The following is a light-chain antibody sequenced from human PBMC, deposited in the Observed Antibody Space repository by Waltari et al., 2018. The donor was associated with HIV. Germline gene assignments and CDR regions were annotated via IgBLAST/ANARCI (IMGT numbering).Light chain of an antibody. J-gene: IGKJ3*01. Sequence: DIQMTQFPSALSASLGDSVVITCRASQAISTYLNWYQQKPGKAPVLLVYSAYKLQSGAPSRFRGAGSGRDFSLSITCLQTEDFARYFCQQSYDSPFNFGPGT. CDR1: QAISTY. CDR2: SAY. V-gene: IGKV1-39*01. CDR3: QQSYDSPFN.